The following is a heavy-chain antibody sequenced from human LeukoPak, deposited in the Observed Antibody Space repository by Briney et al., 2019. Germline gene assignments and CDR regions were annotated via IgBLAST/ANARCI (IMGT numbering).Heavy chain of an antibody. CDR1: GFTFSSYG. CDR2: ISYDGSNK. Sequence: PGGSLRLSCVASGFTFSSYGMHWVRQAPGKGLEWVAVISYDGSNKYYADSVKGRFTISRDNSKNTPYLQMNSMRAEDTAVYYCAKDREGEFDYWGQGTLVTVSS. V-gene: IGHV3-30*18. J-gene: IGHJ4*02. D-gene: IGHD3-16*01. CDR3: AKDREGEFDY.